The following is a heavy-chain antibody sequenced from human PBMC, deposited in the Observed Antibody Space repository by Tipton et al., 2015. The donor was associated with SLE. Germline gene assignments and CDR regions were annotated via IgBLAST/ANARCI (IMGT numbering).Heavy chain of an antibody. J-gene: IGHJ1*01. CDR1: GFTFNDQR. V-gene: IGHV3-11*01. Sequence: GSLRLSCAASGFTFNDQRMTWVRQAPGKGLEWVLYISSSGSTIYYADSVKGRFIISRDNGKKSLHLQMNSLRAEDTAVYYCARGGYGRITMVQAVPEHFQLWGQGTLVTVSS. CDR2: ISSSGSTI. D-gene: IGHD3-10*01. CDR3: ARGGYGRITMVQAVPEHFQL.